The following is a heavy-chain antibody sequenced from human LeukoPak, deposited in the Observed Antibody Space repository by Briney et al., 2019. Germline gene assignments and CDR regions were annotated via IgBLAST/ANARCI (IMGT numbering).Heavy chain of an antibody. J-gene: IGHJ4*02. CDR1: GDSVSSNSAA. V-gene: IGHV6-1*01. CDR2: TYYRSKWYN. Sequence: SQTLSLTCAISGDSVSSNSAAWNWIRQSPSRGLEWPGRTYYRSKWYNDYAVSVKSRITINPDTSKNQFSLQLNSVTPEDTAVYYCARAGLDCSSTSCYTFMDYWGQGTLVTVSS. CDR3: ARAGLDCSSTSCYTFMDY. D-gene: IGHD2-2*02.